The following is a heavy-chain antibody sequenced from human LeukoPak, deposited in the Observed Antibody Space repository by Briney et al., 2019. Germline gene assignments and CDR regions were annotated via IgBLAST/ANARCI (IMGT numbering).Heavy chain of an antibody. CDR1: GFTFSSYG. CDR3: AKDASTYYDFWSGYEYYYYYYMDV. V-gene: IGHV3-23*01. J-gene: IGHJ6*03. D-gene: IGHD3-3*01. CDR2: ISGSGGST. Sequence: GGSLRLSCAASGFTFSSYGMSWVRQAPGKGLEWVSAISGSGGSTYYADSVKGRFTISRDNSKNTLYLQMNSLRAEDTAVYYCAKDASTYYDFWSGYEYYYYYYMDVWGKGTTVTVSS.